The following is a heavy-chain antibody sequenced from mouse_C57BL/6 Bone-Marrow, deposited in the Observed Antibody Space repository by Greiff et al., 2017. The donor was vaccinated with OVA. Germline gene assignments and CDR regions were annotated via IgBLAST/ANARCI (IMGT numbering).Heavy chain of an antibody. Sequence: EVQLVESGGDLVKPGGSLKLSCAASGFTFSSYGMSWVRQTPDKRLEWVATISSGGSYTYYPDSVKGRFTISRDNAKNTLYLQMSSLKSEDTAMYYCARRYSNYPGYFDYWGQGTTLTVSS. CDR3: ARRYSNYPGYFDY. CDR2: ISSGGSYT. J-gene: IGHJ2*01. V-gene: IGHV5-6*01. D-gene: IGHD2-5*01. CDR1: GFTFSSYG.